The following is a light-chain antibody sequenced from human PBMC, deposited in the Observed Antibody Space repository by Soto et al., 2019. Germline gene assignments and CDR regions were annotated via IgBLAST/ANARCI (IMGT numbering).Light chain of an antibody. CDR1: QSVLYSSNNKNY. CDR2: WAS. Sequence: DIVMTQSPDSLAVSLGERATINCKSSQSVLYSSNNKNYLACYQQKPGQPPKLLIYWASTRESGVPDRFSGSGSGTDFTRTISSLQAEDVAVYYCQQYYSTPTFGQGTKVEIK. CDR3: QQYYSTPT. J-gene: IGKJ1*01. V-gene: IGKV4-1*01.